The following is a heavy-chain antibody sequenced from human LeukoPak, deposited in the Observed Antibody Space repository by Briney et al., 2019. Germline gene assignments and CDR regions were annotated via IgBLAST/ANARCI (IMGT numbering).Heavy chain of an antibody. V-gene: IGHV4-59*01. J-gene: IGHJ5*02. CDR1: GGSISSYY. CDR3: ARDRGSSGWYRGGDWFDP. CDR2: IYYSGST. Sequence: SETLSLTCTVSGGSISSYYWSWIRQPPGKGLEWIGYIYYSGSTNYNPSLKSRVTISVDTSRNQFSLKLSSVTAADTAVYYCARDRGSSGWYRGGDWFDPWGQGTLVTVSS. D-gene: IGHD6-19*01.